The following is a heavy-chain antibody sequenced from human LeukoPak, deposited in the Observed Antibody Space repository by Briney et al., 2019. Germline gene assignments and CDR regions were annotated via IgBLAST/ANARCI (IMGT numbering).Heavy chain of an antibody. CDR3: ARERGILTGYFNWFDP. CDR1: GGSISSSSYY. CDR2: IYYSGST. V-gene: IGHV4-39*02. J-gene: IGHJ5*02. D-gene: IGHD3-9*01. Sequence: SETLSLTCTVSGGSISSSSYYWGWIRQPPGKGLEWIGSIYYSGSTYYNPSLKSRVTISVDTSKNQFSLKLSSVTAADTAVYYCARERGILTGYFNWFDPWGQGTLVTVSS.